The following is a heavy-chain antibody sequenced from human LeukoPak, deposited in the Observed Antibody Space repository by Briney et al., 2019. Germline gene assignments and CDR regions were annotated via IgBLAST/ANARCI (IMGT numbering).Heavy chain of an antibody. D-gene: IGHD6-13*01. J-gene: IGHJ4*02. V-gene: IGHV3-23*01. CDR2: ISGSGGST. CDR3: ARDFYSSWYVD. Sequence: GGSLRLSCAASGFTFSSYVMSWVRQAPGKGLEWVSAISGSGGSTYYADSVKGRFTISRDNSKNTLYLQMNSLRAEDTAVYYCARDFYSSWYVDWGQGTLVTVSS. CDR1: GFTFSSYV.